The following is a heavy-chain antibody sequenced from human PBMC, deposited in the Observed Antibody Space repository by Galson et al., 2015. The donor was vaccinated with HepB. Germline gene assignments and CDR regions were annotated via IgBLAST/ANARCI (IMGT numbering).Heavy chain of an antibody. CDR1: GFTFSSFD. CDR3: ARAGIRAARVNAFDI. CDR2: IGTTGDT. V-gene: IGHV3-13*04. J-gene: IGHJ3*02. Sequence: SLRLSCAASGFTFSSFDMHWVRQASGKGLEWVSAIGTTGDTYYPGSVKGRFTISRENAKSSLYLQMNSLRAGDTGIYYCARAGIRAARVNAFDIWGQGTMVTVSS. D-gene: IGHD1-14*01.